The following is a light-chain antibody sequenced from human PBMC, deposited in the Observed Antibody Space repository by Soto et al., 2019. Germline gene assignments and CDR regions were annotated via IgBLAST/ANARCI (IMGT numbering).Light chain of an antibody. CDR1: QTVSNNY. CDR3: QQYAGPPTT. J-gene: IGKJ5*01. V-gene: IGKV3-20*01. Sequence: IVLTQSPGTLSLSPGDRATLSCRASQTVSNNYLAWCQQKPGQAPRVIMYGASRRATGIPDRFSGGGSGTDFTLTINRLEPEDFAVYFCQQYAGPPTTFGQGTRLEIK. CDR2: GAS.